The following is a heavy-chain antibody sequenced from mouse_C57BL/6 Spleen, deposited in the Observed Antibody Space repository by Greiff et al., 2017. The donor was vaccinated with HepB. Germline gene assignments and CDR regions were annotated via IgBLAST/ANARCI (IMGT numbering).Heavy chain of an antibody. D-gene: IGHD2-2*01. CDR1: GYTFTDYY. CDR3: ARQWLRPFRYAMDY. J-gene: IGHJ4*01. V-gene: IGHV1-26*01. CDR2: INPNNGGT. Sequence: VQLQQSGPELVKPGASVKISCKVSGYTFTDYYMNWVKQRHGKSLQWIGDINPNNGGTSYNQKFKGKATFTVDKSSSTAYMEISSLTSEDSAVYYCARQWLRPFRYAMDYWGQGTSVTVSS.